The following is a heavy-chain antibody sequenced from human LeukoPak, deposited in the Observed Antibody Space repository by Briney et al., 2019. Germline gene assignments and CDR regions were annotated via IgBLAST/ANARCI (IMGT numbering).Heavy chain of an antibody. CDR2: IHPNSGDT. CDR1: GYTFSGYY. J-gene: IGHJ4*02. D-gene: IGHD6-13*01. V-gene: IGHV1-2*02. Sequence: ASVKASCKASGYTFSGYYLHWVRQAPGQGREWMGWIHPNSGDTGYAQRLQGRVTMTRDTSIRTIYMEIYMELTGLRFDDTALYYCARWDGYSSSPDYWGQGTLVTVSS. CDR3: ARWDGYSSSPDY.